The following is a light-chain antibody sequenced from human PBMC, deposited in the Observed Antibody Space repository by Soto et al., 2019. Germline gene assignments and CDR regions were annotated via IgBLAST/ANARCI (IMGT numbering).Light chain of an antibody. J-gene: IGKJ4*01. CDR1: QSVFSKSKNRNH. CDR3: HPYFRSPLT. V-gene: IGKV4-1*01. Sequence: DMVMTQSRDSLAVSLGERANVNCKPKQSVFSKSKNRNHLSWYQQKPGQHPKVLIYWATTRESGVNDRFSGSGYGKDFNLPVSGLPDEDVAIYSCHPYFRSPLTVGGGTQVEI. CDR2: WAT.